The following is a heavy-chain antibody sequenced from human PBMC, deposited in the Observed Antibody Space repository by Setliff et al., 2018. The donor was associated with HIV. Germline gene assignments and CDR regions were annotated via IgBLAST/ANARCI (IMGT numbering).Heavy chain of an antibody. Sequence: ASVKVSCKASGYTFSTYAMHWVRQAPGQRLEWMGWINAGNGNTKYSQKFQGRVTITRDTSASTAYMEVSSLRSEDTAVYYCARDHRPNYYDNSGSPGYWGQGTLVTVSS. CDR2: INAGNGNT. D-gene: IGHD3-22*01. CDR1: GYTFSTYA. CDR3: ARDHRPNYYDNSGSPGY. J-gene: IGHJ4*02. V-gene: IGHV1-3*01.